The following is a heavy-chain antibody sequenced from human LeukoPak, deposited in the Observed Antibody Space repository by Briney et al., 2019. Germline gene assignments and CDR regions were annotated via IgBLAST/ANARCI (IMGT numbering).Heavy chain of an antibody. CDR2: IYYNGGT. D-gene: IGHD3-22*01. J-gene: IGHJ4*02. V-gene: IGHV4-59*11. Sequence: SETLSLICTVSGGSINSHYWSWIRQPPGKGPEWIGYIYYNGGTHYNPSLKSRVTISVDSSKNQFSLKLTSVTAADTAVYYCARAFYYDSSRFYQYFDFWGRGNLVTVSS. CDR1: GGSINSHY. CDR3: ARAFYYDSSRFYQYFDF.